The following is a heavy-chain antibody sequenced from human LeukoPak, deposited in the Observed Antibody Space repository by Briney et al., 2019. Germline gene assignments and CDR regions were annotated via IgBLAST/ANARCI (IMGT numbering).Heavy chain of an antibody. CDR3: ARPTRKRDY. J-gene: IGHJ4*02. V-gene: IGHV4-39*01. CDR2: IYYSGST. CDR1: GGSISSSSYY. D-gene: IGHD1-1*01. Sequence: SETLSLTCTVSGGSISSSSYYWGWIRQPPGKGLEWIGSIYYSGSTYYNPSLKSRVTISVDTSKNQFSLKLSSVTAADTAVYYCARPTRKRDYWGQGTLVTVSS.